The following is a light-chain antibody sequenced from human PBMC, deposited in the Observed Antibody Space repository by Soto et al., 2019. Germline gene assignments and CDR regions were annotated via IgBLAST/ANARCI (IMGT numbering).Light chain of an antibody. V-gene: IGKV1-39*01. CDR1: QSISNY. CDR3: QQSYSTPRT. Sequence: DIQMTQSPSSLSASVGDRVTITCRASQSISNYLNWYQQKPGKAPKLRMFAASSLQSGVPSRFSGGGSGTDFTLTISSLQPEDFATYYCQQSYSTPRTFGQGTKVEIK. J-gene: IGKJ1*01. CDR2: AAS.